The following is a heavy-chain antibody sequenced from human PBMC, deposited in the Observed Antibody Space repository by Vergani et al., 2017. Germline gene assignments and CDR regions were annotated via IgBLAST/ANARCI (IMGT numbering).Heavy chain of an antibody. Sequence: QVHLVESGGGVVQPGGSLRLSCAASAFTFSSYGMHWARQVPGKGLGWVAFIRHDGTNQYYADSVKGQFTISRDNSRNTVDLQMNSLKPEATAVYYCAKSRGTGSSTSCFYHYAMDVWGQGTTVTVSS. J-gene: IGHJ6*02. D-gene: IGHD2-2*01. CDR3: AKSRGTGSSTSCFYHYAMDV. CDR2: IRHDGTNQ. CDR1: AFTFSSYG. V-gene: IGHV3-30*02.